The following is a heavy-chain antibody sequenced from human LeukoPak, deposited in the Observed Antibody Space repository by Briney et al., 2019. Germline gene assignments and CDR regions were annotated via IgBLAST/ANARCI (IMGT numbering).Heavy chain of an antibody. CDR1: GGSISSYY. CDR3: ARHTSAHCSGGSCYLNYYYYYGMDV. D-gene: IGHD2-15*01. CDR2: IYYSGST. J-gene: IGHJ6*02. Sequence: SETLSLTCTVSGGSISSYYWSWIRQPPGKGLEWIGYIYYSGSTNYNPSLKSRVTISVDTSKNQFSLKLSSVTAADTAVYYCARHTSAHCSGGSCYLNYYYYYGMDVWGQGTTVTVSS. V-gene: IGHV4-59*08.